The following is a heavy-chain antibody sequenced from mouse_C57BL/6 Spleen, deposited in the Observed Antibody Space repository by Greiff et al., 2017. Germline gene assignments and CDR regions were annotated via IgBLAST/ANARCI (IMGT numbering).Heavy chain of an antibody. J-gene: IGHJ1*03. Sequence: QVQLQQPGAELVKPGASVKLSCKASGYTFTSYWMHWVKQRPGQGLEWIGMIHPNSGSTNYNEKFKSKATLTVDKSSSTAYMQLSSLTSEDSAVYYCAGYYGSSPHLSFDVWGTGTTVTVSS. CDR3: AGYYGSSPHLSFDV. CDR2: IHPNSGST. V-gene: IGHV1-64*01. D-gene: IGHD1-1*01. CDR1: GYTFTSYW.